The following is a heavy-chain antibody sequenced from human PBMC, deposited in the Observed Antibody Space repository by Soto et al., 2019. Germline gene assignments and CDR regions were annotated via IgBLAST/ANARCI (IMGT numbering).Heavy chain of an antibody. V-gene: IGHV3-30*18. CDR3: AKEYGGIQLWNGRDY. CDR1: GFTFSSYG. Sequence: QVQLVESGGGVVQPGRSLRLSCAASGFTFSSYGMHWVRQAPGKGLEWVAVISYDGSNKYYADSVKGRFTISRDNSKNTLYLQMNSLRAEDTAVYYCAKEYGGIQLWNGRDYWGQGTLVTVSS. CDR2: ISYDGSNK. J-gene: IGHJ4*02. D-gene: IGHD5-18*01.